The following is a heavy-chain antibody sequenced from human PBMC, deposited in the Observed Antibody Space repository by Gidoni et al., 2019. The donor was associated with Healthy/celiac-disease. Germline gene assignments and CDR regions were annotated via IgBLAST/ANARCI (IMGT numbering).Heavy chain of an antibody. V-gene: IGHV3-53*01. D-gene: IGHD5-18*01. CDR2: IYSGGST. Sequence: EVQLVSSGGGLIHPGGSLRLSCAASGFTVSSNYMSWVRQAPGKGLEWVSVIYSGGSTYYADSVKGRFTISRENSKNTLYLQMNSLRAEDTAVYYCARDMDTAMGFDYYYGMDVWGQGTTVTVSS. CDR1: GFTVSSNY. J-gene: IGHJ6*02. CDR3: ARDMDTAMGFDYYYGMDV.